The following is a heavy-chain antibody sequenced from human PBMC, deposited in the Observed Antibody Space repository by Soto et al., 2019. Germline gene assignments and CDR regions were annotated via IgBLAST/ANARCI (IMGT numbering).Heavy chain of an antibody. Sequence: GGSLRLSCAASGFTFSSYGMHWVRQAPGKGLEWVAVISYDGSNKYYADSVKGRFTISRDNSKNTLYLQMNSLRAEDTAVYYCAKGSYNWNYYGMDVWGQGTTVTVSS. CDR1: GFTFSSYG. D-gene: IGHD1-20*01. V-gene: IGHV3-30*18. CDR3: AKGSYNWNYYGMDV. J-gene: IGHJ6*02. CDR2: ISYDGSNK.